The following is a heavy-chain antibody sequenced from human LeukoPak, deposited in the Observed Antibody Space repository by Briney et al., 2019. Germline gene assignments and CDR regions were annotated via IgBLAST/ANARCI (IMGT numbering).Heavy chain of an antibody. V-gene: IGHV3-9*03. CDR3: AKGERVVVAATALDY. J-gene: IGHJ4*02. D-gene: IGHD2-15*01. CDR1: GLTFDDYA. CDR2: ISWNGGTI. Sequence: PGRSLRLSCEASGLTFDDYAMYWVRQAPGKGLEWVSGISWNGGTIGYADSVKGRFTISRDNAKNSLYLQMNTLRVEDMAVYYCAKGERVVVAATALDYWGQGTLVTVSS.